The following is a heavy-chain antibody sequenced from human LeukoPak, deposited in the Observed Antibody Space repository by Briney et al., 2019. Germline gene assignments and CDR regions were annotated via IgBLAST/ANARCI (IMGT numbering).Heavy chain of an antibody. Sequence: SETLSLTCAVYGGSFSGYYWSWIRQPPGKGLEWFGEINHSGSTNYNPSLKSRVTISVDTSKNQFSLKLSSVTAADTAVYYCARGPRTYYYGSGSGNWFDPWGQGTLVTVSS. CDR1: GGSFSGYY. V-gene: IGHV4-34*01. J-gene: IGHJ5*02. CDR2: INHSGST. CDR3: ARGPRTYYYGSGSGNWFDP. D-gene: IGHD3-10*01.